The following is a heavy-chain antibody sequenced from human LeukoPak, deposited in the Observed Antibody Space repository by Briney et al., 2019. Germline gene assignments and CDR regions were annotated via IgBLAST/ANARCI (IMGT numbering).Heavy chain of an antibody. D-gene: IGHD5-12*01. CDR1: GFTFSSHW. V-gene: IGHV3-7*01. Sequence: GGSLRLSCAASGFTFSSHWMSWVRQAPGKGLEWVANIKQDGSEKYYVDSVKGRFTISRDNAKNSLYLQMNSLRAEDTAAYYCATLVATTQFDYWGQGTLVTVSS. CDR3: ATLVATTQFDY. J-gene: IGHJ4*02. CDR2: IKQDGSEK.